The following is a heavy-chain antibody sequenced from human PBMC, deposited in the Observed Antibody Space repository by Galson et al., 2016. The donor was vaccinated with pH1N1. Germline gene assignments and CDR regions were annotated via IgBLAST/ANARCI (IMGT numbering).Heavy chain of an antibody. J-gene: IGHJ4*02. CDR3: AKDMNLELREGALDY. CDR1: GFTFNDYG. D-gene: IGHD1-7*01. CDR2: ISWNSGSI. V-gene: IGHV3-9*01. Sequence: SLRLSCAASGFTFNDYGMHWVRQAPGKGLEWVSSISWNSGSIVYADSVKGRFTTSRDNAKNSLYLQMNSLRVEDTALYYCAKDMNLELREGALDYWGQGVLVTVSS.